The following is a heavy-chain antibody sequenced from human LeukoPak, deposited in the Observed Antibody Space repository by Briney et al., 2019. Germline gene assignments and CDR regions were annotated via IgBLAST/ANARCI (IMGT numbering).Heavy chain of an antibody. Sequence: SETLSLTCAVYGGSFSGYYWSWIRQPPGQGLEWIGEINHSGSTNYNPSLKSRVTISVDTSKNQFSLKLSSVTAAHTAVYYCARGPSIGYCSGGSCYGFYYYGMDVWGKGSTVTVSS. CDR2: INHSGST. D-gene: IGHD2-15*01. V-gene: IGHV4-34*01. J-gene: IGHJ6*04. CDR1: GGSFSGYY. CDR3: ARGPSIGYCSGGSCYGFYYYGMDV.